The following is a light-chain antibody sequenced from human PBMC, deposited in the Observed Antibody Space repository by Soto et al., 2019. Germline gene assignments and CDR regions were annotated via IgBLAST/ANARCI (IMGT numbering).Light chain of an antibody. CDR3: QQYKGYPWT. Sequence: DIQMTQSPSTLSASVGDRVTITCRASQSIGFWLAWYQQKPVKAPKFLIFDASTVEGGVTSRFSGSGSGTEFTLTIISLQSDDYATDYFQQYKGYPWTFGQGTKVE. J-gene: IGKJ1*01. CDR2: DAS. V-gene: IGKV1-5*01. CDR1: QSIGFW.